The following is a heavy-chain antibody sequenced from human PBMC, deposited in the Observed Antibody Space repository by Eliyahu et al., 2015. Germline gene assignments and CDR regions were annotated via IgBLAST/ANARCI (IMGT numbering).Heavy chain of an antibody. V-gene: IGHV4-39*01. D-gene: IGHD2-21*01. J-gene: IGHJ5*02. CDR1: GDSISSSRYH. CDR3: VRRVNTYGGWFDL. CDR2: MSYGVNT. Sequence: QLQLQESGPGLVKPSETLSLXCSVFGDSISSSRYHWGWIRQTPGKGLEWIGTMSYGVNTFYNPSLESRVTISADTSKGQFSLNLMSMTATDTAVYYCVRRVNTYGGWFDLWGQGALVTVSS.